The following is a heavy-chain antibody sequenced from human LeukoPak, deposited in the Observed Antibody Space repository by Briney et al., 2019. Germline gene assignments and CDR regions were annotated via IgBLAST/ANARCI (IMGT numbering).Heavy chain of an antibody. CDR3: AREKRYDDFDY. CDR2: INGDGSRT. D-gene: IGHD5-12*01. Sequence: GGSLRLSCAASGFTCSDYWMHWVRQAPGKGLVWVSRINGDGSRTGYADSVKGRITISRDNAKNTLHLQMNSLRAEDTAVYYCAREKRYDDFDYWGQGTLVTVSS. J-gene: IGHJ4*02. V-gene: IGHV3-74*01. CDR1: GFTCSDYW.